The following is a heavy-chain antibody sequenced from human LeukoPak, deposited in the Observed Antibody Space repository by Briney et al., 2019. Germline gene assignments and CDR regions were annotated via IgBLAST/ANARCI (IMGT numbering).Heavy chain of an antibody. J-gene: IGHJ4*02. CDR2: IKPDGSEK. CDR3: ARESPHCSGVSCFFDY. Sequence: GGSLRLSCAASGFTFSSYWMSWVRQAPGRGLEWVANIKPDGSEKYYVDSVKGRFTISRDDAKNSLYLQMNSLRAEDTAIYYCARESPHCSGVSCFFDYWGQGTLVTVSS. V-gene: IGHV3-7*01. D-gene: IGHD2-15*01. CDR1: GFTFSSYW.